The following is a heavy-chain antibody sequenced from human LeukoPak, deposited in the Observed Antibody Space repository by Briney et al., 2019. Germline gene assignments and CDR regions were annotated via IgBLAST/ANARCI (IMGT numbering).Heavy chain of an antibody. D-gene: IGHD4-17*01. J-gene: IGHJ5*02. CDR2: VFSDGTYK. CDR1: GFTFSSSA. V-gene: IGHV3-30*18. CDR3: AKGPLYYYGDNAWFGP. Sequence: GRSLTLSCAASGFTFSSSAMHWVRQAPGEGMEWVAVVFSDGTYKYYADSVKGRFTISRDNSKNMLFLQMNSLRAEDTAVYYCAKGPLYYYGDNAWFGPWGQGTLVTVSS.